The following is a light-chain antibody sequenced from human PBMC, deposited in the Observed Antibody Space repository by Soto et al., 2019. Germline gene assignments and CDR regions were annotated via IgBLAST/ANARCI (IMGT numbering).Light chain of an antibody. CDR2: DAF. CDR1: PSVVNS. J-gene: IGKJ3*01. V-gene: IGKV3-11*01. CDR3: QQRNVWPPVT. Sequence: EIVLTQSPATLSLSPGETATLSCRASPSVVNSVAWYQQRPGQAPRLLMFDAFIRAPDIPDRFSGSGSGTDFTLTISNLEPDDVGVYFCQQRNVWPPVTFGPGTTVDIK.